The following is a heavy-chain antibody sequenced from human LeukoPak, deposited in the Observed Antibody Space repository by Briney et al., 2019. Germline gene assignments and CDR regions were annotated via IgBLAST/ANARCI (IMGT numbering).Heavy chain of an antibody. CDR2: MNPNSGNT. D-gene: IGHD3-9*01. CDR1: GYTFTSYD. V-gene: IGHV1-8*01. J-gene: IGHJ5*02. CDR3: ARGLRYFDWLTGNWFDP. Sequence: ASVKVSCKASGYTFTSYDINWVRQATGQGLEWMGWMNPNSGNTGYAQKFQGRVTMTRNTSISTAYMELSSLRSEDTAVYYCARGLRYFDWLTGNWFDPWGQGTLVTVSS.